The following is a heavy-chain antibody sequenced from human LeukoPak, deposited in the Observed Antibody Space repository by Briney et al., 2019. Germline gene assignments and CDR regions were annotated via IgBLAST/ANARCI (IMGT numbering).Heavy chain of an antibody. CDR2: INPNSGGT. CDR1: GYTFTGYY. J-gene: IGHJ4*02. V-gene: IGHV1-2*02. CDR3: ARVWSGYFPLPYRYFDY. Sequence: ASVKVSCKASGYTFTGYYMHWVRQAPGQGLEWMGWINPNSGGTNYAQKFQGRVTTTRDTSISTAYMELSRLRSDDAAVYYCARVWSGYFPLPYRYFDYWGQGTLVTVSS. D-gene: IGHD3-3*01.